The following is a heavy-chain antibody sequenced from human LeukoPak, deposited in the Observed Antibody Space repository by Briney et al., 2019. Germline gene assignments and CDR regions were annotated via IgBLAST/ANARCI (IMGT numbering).Heavy chain of an antibody. Sequence: GGSLRLSCAASGFTFSDYYMSWIRQAPGKGLEWVSYISSSGSTIYYADSVKGRLTISRDNAKNSLYLQMNSLRAEDTAVYYGASQGLTVTTFGYWGQGTLVTVSS. V-gene: IGHV3-11*01. CDR1: GFTFSDYY. CDR3: ASQGLTVTTFGY. CDR2: ISSSGSTI. D-gene: IGHD4-17*01. J-gene: IGHJ4*02.